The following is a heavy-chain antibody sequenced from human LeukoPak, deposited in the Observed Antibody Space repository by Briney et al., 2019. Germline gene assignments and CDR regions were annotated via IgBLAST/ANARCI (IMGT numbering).Heavy chain of an antibody. CDR1: GFTFSSYA. CDR3: PSRRSWYFYL. CDR2: ISGSGGSN. Sequence: GGSLRLSCAASGFTFSSYAMSWVRQAPGKGLEWVSAISGSGGSNYYADPVKVRFTITRDNSKNTLYLQMNSLRAEDTAVYYCPSRRSWYFYLWGPGTLVTVSS. V-gene: IGHV3-23*01. J-gene: IGHJ2*01.